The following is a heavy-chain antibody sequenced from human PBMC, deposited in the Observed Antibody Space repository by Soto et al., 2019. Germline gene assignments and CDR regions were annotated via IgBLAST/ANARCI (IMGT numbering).Heavy chain of an antibody. Sequence: EVQLLESGGGLVQPGGSLRLSCAASGFTFSSYAMRWVRQAPVKGLEWVSAISGSGGSTYYADSVKGRFTISRDNSKNTLYLQMNSLSAEDTAVYYCARRGSGRDYDYWGQGTLVSVSS. D-gene: IGHD2-15*01. CDR2: ISGSGGST. V-gene: IGHV3-23*01. CDR1: GFTFSSYA. CDR3: ARRGSGRDYDY. J-gene: IGHJ4*02.